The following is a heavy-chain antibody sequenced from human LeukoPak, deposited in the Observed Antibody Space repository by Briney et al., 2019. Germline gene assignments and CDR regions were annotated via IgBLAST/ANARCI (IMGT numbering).Heavy chain of an antibody. J-gene: IGHJ5*02. CDR2: ISWNSGSI. D-gene: IGHD5-18*01. CDR1: GFTFDDYA. V-gene: IGHV3-9*01. CDR3: AKGDTAMASYNWFDP. Sequence: GGSLRLSCAASGFTFDDYAMHWVRQAPGKGLEWVSGISWNSGSIAYADSVKGRFTISRVNAKNSLYLQMNSLRAEDTALYYCAKGDTAMASYNWFDPWGQGTLVTVSS.